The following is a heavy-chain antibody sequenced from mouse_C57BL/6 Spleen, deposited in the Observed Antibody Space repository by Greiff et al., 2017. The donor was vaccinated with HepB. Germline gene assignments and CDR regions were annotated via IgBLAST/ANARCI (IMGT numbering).Heavy chain of an antibody. D-gene: IGHD4-1*01. J-gene: IGHJ4*01. Sequence: QVQLQQPGAELVKPGASVKLSCKASGYTFTSYWMQWVKQRPGQGLEWIGEIDPSDSYTNYNQKFKGKATLTVDTSSSTAYMQLSSLTSEDSAVYYCARGGLTGTYYYAMDYWGQGTSVTVSS. CDR3: ARGGLTGTYYYAMDY. CDR1: GYTFTSYW. CDR2: IDPSDSYT. V-gene: IGHV1-50*01.